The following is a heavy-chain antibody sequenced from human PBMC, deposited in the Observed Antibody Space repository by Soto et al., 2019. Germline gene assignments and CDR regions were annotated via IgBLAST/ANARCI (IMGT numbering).Heavy chain of an antibody. V-gene: IGHV4-39*01. CDR3: ATSQKGYNWNYFDH. CDR1: GGSIRGSYYY. Sequence: PSETLSLTCAVSGGSIRGSYYYWGWPRHSQGKGPEWIGSVFYTGFTSYNPSLEGRVSVSVDTSKNQFSLKVSGVSAADTAVYYCATSQKGYNWNYFDHWGQGALVTFSS. J-gene: IGHJ4*02. CDR2: VFYTGFT. D-gene: IGHD1-20*01.